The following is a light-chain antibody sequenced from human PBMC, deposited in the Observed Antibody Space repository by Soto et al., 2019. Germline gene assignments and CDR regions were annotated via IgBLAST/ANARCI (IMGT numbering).Light chain of an antibody. CDR3: QPYYSHVK. CDR2: WAS. CDR1: QSVLYSSNTKNY. J-gene: IGKJ1*01. V-gene: IGKV4-1*01. Sequence: DIVMTQSPDSLAVSLGERATINCKSSQSVLYSSNTKNYLAWYQQKPGKTPKLLIYWASTVESGVPDRFSGSWSGTDFPLTISRLQAEDVAVYSSQPYYSHVKFGNGTKVDI.